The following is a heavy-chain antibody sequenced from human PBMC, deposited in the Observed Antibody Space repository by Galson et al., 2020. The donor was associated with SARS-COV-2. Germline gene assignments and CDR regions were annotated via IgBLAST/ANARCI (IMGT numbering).Heavy chain of an antibody. CDR2: IHSSGST. J-gene: IGHJ4*02. Sequence: SETLSLTCAVSYGSISGISYYWSWIRQPAGKGLEWIGRIHSSGSTNYNPSLKSRVTISVDTSKNQFSLKLSSVTAADTAVDYCAAGPVAGTGEWGQGTLVTVSS. CDR3: AAGPVAGTGE. CDR1: YGSISGISYY. V-gene: IGHV4-61*02. D-gene: IGHD6-19*01.